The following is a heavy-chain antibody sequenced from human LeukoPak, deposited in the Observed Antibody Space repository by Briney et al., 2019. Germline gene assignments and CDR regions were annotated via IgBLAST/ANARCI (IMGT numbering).Heavy chain of an antibody. V-gene: IGHV4-34*01. Sequence: SETLSLTCAVYGGSFSGYYWSWIRQPPGKGLEWIGEIYHSGSTNYNLSLKSRVTISVDKSKNQFFLKLSSVTAADTAVYYCAMFSGSYSFDYWGQGTLVTVSS. CDR3: AMFSGSYSFDY. CDR2: IYHSGST. J-gene: IGHJ4*02. CDR1: GGSFSGYY. D-gene: IGHD3-10*01.